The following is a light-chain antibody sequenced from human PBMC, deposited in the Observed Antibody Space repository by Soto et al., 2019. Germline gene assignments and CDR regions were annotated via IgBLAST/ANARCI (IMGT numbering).Light chain of an antibody. CDR2: SNN. Sequence: QSVLTQPPSASGTPGQGGTISCSGSSSNIGSKTVNWYQQLPGTAPKLLIFSNNQRPSGVSDRFSGSKSGNTASLTISGLQAEDEADYYCSSYTTTSTLGVFGGGTKLTVL. V-gene: IGLV1-44*01. J-gene: IGLJ3*02. CDR3: SSYTTTSTLGV. CDR1: SSNIGSKT.